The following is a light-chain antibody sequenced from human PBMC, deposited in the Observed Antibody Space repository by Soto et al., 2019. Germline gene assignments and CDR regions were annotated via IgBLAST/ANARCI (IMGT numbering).Light chain of an antibody. CDR1: SSDVGIYNS. Sequence: QSALTQPASVSGSPGQSITISCTGISSDVGIYNSVSWYQQHPGKAPKLMIYDVSIRPSGVSNRFSGSKSGNTASLTISGLQAEDEADYYCSAYTSSSTLVFGTGTKLTVL. J-gene: IGLJ1*01. V-gene: IGLV2-14*01. CDR3: SAYTSSSTLV. CDR2: DVS.